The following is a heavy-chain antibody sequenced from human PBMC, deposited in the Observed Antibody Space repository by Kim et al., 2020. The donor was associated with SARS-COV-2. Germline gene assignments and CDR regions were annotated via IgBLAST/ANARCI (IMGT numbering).Heavy chain of an antibody. CDR1: GGTFSSYA. D-gene: IGHD3-22*01. Sequence: SVTVSCKASGGTFSSYAISWVRQAPGQGLEWMGGIIPIFGTANYAQKFQGRVTITADESTSTAYMELSSLRSEDTAVYYCARGGSYYYDSSGYCDYWGQGTLVTVSS. CDR2: IIPIFGTA. CDR3: ARGGSYYYDSSGYCDY. J-gene: IGHJ4*02. V-gene: IGHV1-69*13.